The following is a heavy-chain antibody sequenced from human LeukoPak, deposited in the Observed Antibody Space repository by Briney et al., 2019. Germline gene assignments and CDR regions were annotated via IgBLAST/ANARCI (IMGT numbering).Heavy chain of an antibody. J-gene: IGHJ4*02. CDR2: ITGSGGST. CDR3: AKGKDC. CDR1: EFTFSDYA. V-gene: IGHV3-23*01. Sequence: GGSLRLSCVASEFTFSDYAMSWVXQAPGKGLEWVSAITGSGGSTYYADSVKGRFTISRDNSKNTLYLQMNSLRADDTAVYYCAKGKDCWGQGTLVTVSS.